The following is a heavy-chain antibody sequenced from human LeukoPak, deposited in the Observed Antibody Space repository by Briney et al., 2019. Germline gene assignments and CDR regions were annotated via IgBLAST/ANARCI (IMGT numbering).Heavy chain of an antibody. D-gene: IGHD6-19*01. V-gene: IGHV3-23*01. CDR2: ISGSGGST. CDR1: GFIFSSYG. J-gene: IGHJ4*02. CDR3: AKDVGRWQWLGFDY. Sequence: GGTLRLSCAASGFIFSSYGMSWVRQAPGKGLEWVSTISGSGGSTYYADSVKGRFTISRDNSKNTLYLQMNSLRAEDTAVYYCAKDVGRWQWLGFDYWGQGTLVTVSS.